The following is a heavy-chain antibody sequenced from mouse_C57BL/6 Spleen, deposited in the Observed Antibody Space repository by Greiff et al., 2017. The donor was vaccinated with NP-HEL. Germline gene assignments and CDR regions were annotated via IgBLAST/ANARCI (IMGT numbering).Heavy chain of an antibody. V-gene: IGHV1-42*01. CDR3: ARSVGNYYGSSYDY. D-gene: IGHD1-1*01. CDR1: GYSFTGYY. CDR2: INPSTGGT. Sequence: EVQLVESGPELVKPGASVKISCKASGYSFTGYYMNWVKQSPEKSLEWIGEINPSTGGTTYNQKFKAKATLTVDKSSSTAYMQLKSLTSEDSAVYYCARSVGNYYGSSYDYWGQGTTLTVSS. J-gene: IGHJ2*01.